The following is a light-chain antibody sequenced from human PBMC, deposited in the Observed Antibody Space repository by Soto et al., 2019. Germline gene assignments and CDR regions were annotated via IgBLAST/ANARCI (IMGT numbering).Light chain of an antibody. CDR2: SNS. Sequence: QSVLTQPPSASGTPGQRVTISCSGNNSNIGSNYVYWYQQLPGTAPKLLIYSNSQRPSGVPDRFSGSKSGTSASLAISGLRSEDEAAYYCAAWDDSLSGVVFGGGTKLTVL. J-gene: IGLJ2*01. CDR1: NSNIGSNY. V-gene: IGLV1-47*02. CDR3: AAWDDSLSGVV.